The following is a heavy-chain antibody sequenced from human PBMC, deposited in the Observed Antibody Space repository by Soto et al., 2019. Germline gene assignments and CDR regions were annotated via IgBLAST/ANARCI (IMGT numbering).Heavy chain of an antibody. Sequence: PGGSLRLSCAVSGFTFNNYGINWVRQAPGKGLEWVSSVSKSDYTYYSDSVKGRLTISRDNAKNSVSLQMNTLRAEDTAVYYCAREDSIIIPAVSDFWGQGTLVTVSS. D-gene: IGHD2-2*01. V-gene: IGHV3-21*01. CDR3: AREDSIIIPAVSDF. J-gene: IGHJ4*02. CDR2: VSKSDYT. CDR1: GFTFNNYG.